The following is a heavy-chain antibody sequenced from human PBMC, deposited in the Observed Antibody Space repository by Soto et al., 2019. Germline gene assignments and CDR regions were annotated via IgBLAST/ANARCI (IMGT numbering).Heavy chain of an antibody. CDR3: ARDLNTGYIDY. Sequence: QVQMVESGGGVVQPGTSLRLSCVASGFTFGRSGMHWVRQAPGGALEWVAIIWFDGSKKYYADSVKGRLTVSRDNSKNTLYLQMDRLRGDDTAVYYCARDLNTGYIDYWGQGTLFTVSS. J-gene: IGHJ4*02. CDR1: GFTFGRSG. D-gene: IGHD5-12*01. V-gene: IGHV3-33*01. CDR2: IWFDGSKK.